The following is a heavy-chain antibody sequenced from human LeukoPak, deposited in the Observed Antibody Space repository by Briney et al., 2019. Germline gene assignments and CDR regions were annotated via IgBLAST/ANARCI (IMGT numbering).Heavy chain of an antibody. CDR2: ISPDGSDT. J-gene: IGHJ4*02. CDR1: GYSFTSYW. V-gene: IGHV5-51*01. D-gene: IGHD6-13*01. CDR3: ARLTSSWSFDY. Sequence: GESLKISCKGSGYSFTSYWIGWVRQMPGKGLEWMGIISPDGSDTRYSPSFQGQVTISADKSITTAYLQWSSLKTSDTAMYYCARLTSSWSFDYWGQGTLVTVSS.